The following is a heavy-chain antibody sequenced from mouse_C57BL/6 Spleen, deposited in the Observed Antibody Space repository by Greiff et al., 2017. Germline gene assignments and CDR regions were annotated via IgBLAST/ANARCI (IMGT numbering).Heavy chain of an antibody. D-gene: IGHD1-1*01. CDR2: IRLKSDNYAT. Sequence: EVKLQESGGGLVQPGGSMKLSCVASGFTFSNYWMNWVRQSPEKGLEWVAQIRLKSDNYATHYAESVKGRFTISRDDSKSSVYLQMNNLRAEDTGIYYCTPHYYGSSYGYFDYWGQGTTLTVSS. J-gene: IGHJ2*01. CDR3: TPHYYGSSYGYFDY. CDR1: GFTFSNYW. V-gene: IGHV6-3*01.